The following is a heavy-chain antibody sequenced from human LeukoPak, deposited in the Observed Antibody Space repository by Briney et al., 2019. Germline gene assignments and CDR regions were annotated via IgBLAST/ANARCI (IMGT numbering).Heavy chain of an antibody. J-gene: IGHJ6*03. CDR1: GGSISSYY. CDR3: ARAGAGRKYYYYMNV. D-gene: IGHD1-26*01. CDR2: IYYSGST. Sequence: PSETLSLTFSVSGGSISSYYWSSVRQPPGKGLELIGYIYYSGSTNYHPCLKSRVTISVETSKKQSPLKLSSVTAAATAVYYCARAGAGRKYYYYMNVWGKGTTVTVSS. V-gene: IGHV4-59*01.